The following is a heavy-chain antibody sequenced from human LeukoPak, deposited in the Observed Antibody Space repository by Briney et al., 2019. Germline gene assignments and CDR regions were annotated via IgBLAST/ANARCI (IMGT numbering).Heavy chain of an antibody. D-gene: IGHD3-10*01. V-gene: IGHV4-34*01. Sequence: PSETLSLTCAVYGESFSGYYWSWLRQPPGKGLEWIGQINHSGSTNYNTSLKSRVTISVDTSKNQSFLKLSSVHTADTAVYYCARGKYYYGSGRRGWFDPWGQGTLVTVSS. CDR2: INHSGST. CDR3: ARGKYYYGSGRRGWFDP. CDR1: GESFSGYY. J-gene: IGHJ5*02.